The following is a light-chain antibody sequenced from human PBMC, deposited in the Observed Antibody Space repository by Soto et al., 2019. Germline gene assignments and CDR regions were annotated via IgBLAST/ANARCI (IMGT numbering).Light chain of an antibody. CDR1: QSVSSSY. V-gene: IGKV3-20*01. CDR2: GAS. J-gene: IGKJ3*01. Sequence: EIVLTQSPGTPSLSPGERATLSCRASQSVSSSYLAWYQQKPGQAPRLLIYGASTRATGIPDRFSGSGSATDFTLTISRLDPDDFAVYYCQQYGSSPPYTFGPGTKVDIK. CDR3: QQYGSSPPYT.